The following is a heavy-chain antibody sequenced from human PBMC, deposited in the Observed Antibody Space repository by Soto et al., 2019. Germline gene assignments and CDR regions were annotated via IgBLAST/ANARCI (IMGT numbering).Heavy chain of an antibody. D-gene: IGHD4-17*01. V-gene: IGHV4-31*03. CDR2: IYYSGST. Sequence: QVQLQESGPGLVKPSQTLSLTCTVSGGSINSGGYYWSWIRQHPGKGLEWIGYIYYSGSTYYNPYRKGRVTISVDTSKNQFSLKLSSVTAADTAVYYCARDHTVTTAWDSFDIWGQGTMVTVSS. CDR1: GGSINSGGYY. CDR3: ARDHTVTTAWDSFDI. J-gene: IGHJ3*02.